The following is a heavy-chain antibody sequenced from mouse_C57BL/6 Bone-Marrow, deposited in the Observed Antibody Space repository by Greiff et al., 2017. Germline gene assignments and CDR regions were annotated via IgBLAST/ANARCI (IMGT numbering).Heavy chain of an antibody. V-gene: IGHV1-26*01. Sequence: EVQLQQSGPELVKPGASVKISCKASGYTFTDYYMNWVKQSHGKSLEWIGDINPNNGGTSYNQKFKGKATLTVDKSSSTAYMELRSLTSEDSAVYYCARLLTGNAMDYWGQGTSVTVSS. J-gene: IGHJ4*01. CDR1: GYTFTDYY. CDR3: ARLLTGNAMDY. D-gene: IGHD4-1*01. CDR2: INPNNGGT.